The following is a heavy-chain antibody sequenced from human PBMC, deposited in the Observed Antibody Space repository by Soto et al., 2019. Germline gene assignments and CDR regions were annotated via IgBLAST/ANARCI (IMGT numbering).Heavy chain of an antibody. CDR2: IYHTGNA. Sequence: SETLSLTCSVSGDSISNSRFYWAWIRQPPGEGLEWIGSIYHTGNAYYNPSLKSRVTISVDTSKNQFSLKLSSVTAADMAMYYCARPKTIGAAAGKGWFDPWGQGTLVTVSS. CDR1: GDSISNSRFY. V-gene: IGHV4-39*01. CDR3: ARPKTIGAAAGKGWFDP. J-gene: IGHJ5*02. D-gene: IGHD6-13*01.